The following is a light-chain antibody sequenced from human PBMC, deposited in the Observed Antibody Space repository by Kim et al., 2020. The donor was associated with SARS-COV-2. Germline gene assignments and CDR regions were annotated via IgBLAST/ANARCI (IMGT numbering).Light chain of an antibody. J-gene: IGKJ2*01. CDR1: QDINTW. CDR2: LAS. CDR3: QHYSRFPYT. Sequence: DIQMTQSPSTLSASLGDRVTITCRASQDINTWLAWYQQKPGKAPNLLIYLASTLETGVTPRFSGSGSGTEFTLTINSLQPDDFATYYCQHYSRFPYTFGQGTKLEI. V-gene: IGKV1-5*03.